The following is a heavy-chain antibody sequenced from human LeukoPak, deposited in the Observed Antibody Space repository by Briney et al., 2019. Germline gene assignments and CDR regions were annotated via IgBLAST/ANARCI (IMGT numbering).Heavy chain of an antibody. CDR1: GYTFTGYY. CDR3: ARGTGAPNYFDY. J-gene: IGHJ4*02. Sequence: ASVKVSCKASGYTFTGYYIHWVRQAPGQGLEWMAWINPNGGGTNYAQKFQGRVAVTRDSSISTAYMELSGQTSDDTAVFYCARGTGAPNYFDYWGQGTLVTVSS. CDR2: INPNGGGT. D-gene: IGHD7-27*01. V-gene: IGHV1-2*02.